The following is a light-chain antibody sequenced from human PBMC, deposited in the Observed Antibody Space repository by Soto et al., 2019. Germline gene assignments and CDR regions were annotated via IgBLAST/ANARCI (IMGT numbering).Light chain of an antibody. J-gene: IGKJ2*01. Sequence: DVVMTQSPLSLPATPGQPASISCRSSQSLVNGDGHTYLGWFQQRPGQSPRRLIYKVSDRDTGVPDRFSGSESGTEFTLNISRLEAEDVGVYFCLQAKHWPYTFGQGTKLEIK. V-gene: IGKV2-30*01. CDR1: QSLVNGDGHTY. CDR2: KVS. CDR3: LQAKHWPYT.